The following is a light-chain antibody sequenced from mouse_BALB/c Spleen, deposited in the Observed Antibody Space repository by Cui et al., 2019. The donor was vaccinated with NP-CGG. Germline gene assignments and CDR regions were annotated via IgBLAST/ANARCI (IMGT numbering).Light chain of an antibody. CDR1: TGAVTTINY. V-gene: IGLV1*01. J-gene: IGLJ1*01. Sequence: QAVVTQDSALTTSPGETVTLTCRSSTGAVTTINYANWVQEKPDHLFTGLMGGTNNRAPGVPARFSGSLIGDKAALTITGAQTEDEAIYFCALWYSNHWVFGGGTKLTVL. CDR2: GTN. CDR3: ALWYSNHWV.